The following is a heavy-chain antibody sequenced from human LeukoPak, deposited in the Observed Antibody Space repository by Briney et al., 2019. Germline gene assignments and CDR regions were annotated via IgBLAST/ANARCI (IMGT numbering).Heavy chain of an antibody. J-gene: IGHJ4*02. CDR2: INHSGSA. CDR1: GGSFSGYY. Sequence: SETLSLTCAVYGGSFSGYYWSWIRQPPGKGLEWIGEINHSGSANYNPSLKSRVTISVDTSKNQFSLKLSSVTAADTAVYYCARGEWLRSWFGYWGQGTLVTVSS. D-gene: IGHD5-12*01. CDR3: ARGEWLRSWFGY. V-gene: IGHV4-34*01.